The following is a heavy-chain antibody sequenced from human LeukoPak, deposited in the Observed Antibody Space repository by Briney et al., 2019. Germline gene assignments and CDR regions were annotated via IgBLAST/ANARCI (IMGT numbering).Heavy chain of an antibody. CDR2: IKSKTDGGTT. CDR1: GFTFSNAW. J-gene: IGHJ4*02. V-gene: IGHV3-15*01. Sequence: PGGSLRLSCAASGFTFSNAWMSWVRQAPGKGLEWVGRIKSKTDGGTTDYAAPVKGRFTISRDDSKNTLYLQMNSLKTEDTAVYYCTTDDPPLNDYGDYAYFDYWGQGTLVTVSS. CDR3: TTDDPPLNDYGDYAYFDY. D-gene: IGHD4-17*01.